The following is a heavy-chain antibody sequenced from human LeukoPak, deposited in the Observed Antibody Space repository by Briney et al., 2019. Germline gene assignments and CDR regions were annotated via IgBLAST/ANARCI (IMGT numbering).Heavy chain of an antibody. CDR2: ISGSGGST. J-gene: IGHJ4*02. CDR1: GFTFSSYG. V-gene: IGHV3-23*01. Sequence: PGGSLRLSCAASGFTFSSYGMSWVRQAPGKGLEWVSAISGSGGSTYYADSVKGRFTISRDNSKNTLYLQMNSLRAEDTAVYYCAKDRVTMVRGVNTDVKASYWGQGTLVTVSS. CDR3: AKDRVTMVRGVNTDVKASY. D-gene: IGHD3-10*01.